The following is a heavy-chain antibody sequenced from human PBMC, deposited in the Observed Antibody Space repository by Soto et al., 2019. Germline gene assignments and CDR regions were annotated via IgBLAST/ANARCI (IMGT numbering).Heavy chain of an antibody. J-gene: IGHJ4*02. CDR1: GYAFTTYG. Sequence: QVHLVQSGAEVKKPGASVKVSCKGSGYAFTTYGITWVRQAPGQGLEWMGWISAHNGNTNYAQKLQGRVTVTRDTSTNTADMRPRSPRPDGAAVCYCASGRYGDYGGQGALVTVSP. D-gene: IGHD1-1*01. CDR2: ISAHNGNT. V-gene: IGHV1-18*01. CDR3: ASGRYGDY.